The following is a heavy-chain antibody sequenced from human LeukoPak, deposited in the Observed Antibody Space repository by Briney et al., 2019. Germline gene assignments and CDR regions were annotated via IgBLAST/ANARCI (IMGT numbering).Heavy chain of an antibody. Sequence: PSETLSLTCTVSGGSISSSSYYWGWIRQPPGKGLEWIGSIYYSGSTYYNPSLKSRVTISVDTSKNQFSLKLSSVTAADTAVYYCARSSWWYDFWSGFDYWGQGTLVTVSS. CDR3: ARSSWWYDFWSGFDY. J-gene: IGHJ4*02. CDR2: IYYSGST. D-gene: IGHD3-3*01. V-gene: IGHV4-39*07. CDR1: GGSISSSSYY.